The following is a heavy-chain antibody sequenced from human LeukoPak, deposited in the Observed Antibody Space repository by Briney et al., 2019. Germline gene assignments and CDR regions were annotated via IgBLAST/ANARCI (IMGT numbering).Heavy chain of an antibody. CDR1: GFTFSSYA. V-gene: IGHV3-30-3*01. CDR3: ARDWSNVVTAI. J-gene: IGHJ4*02. D-gene: IGHD3-22*01. CDR2: ISYEGSNK. Sequence: PGGSLRLSCAASGFTFSSYAMHWVRQAPGKGLEWVAVISYEGSNKYYADSVKGRFTISRDNSKNTLYLQMNSLRAEDTAVYYCARDWSNVVTAIWGQGTLVTVSS.